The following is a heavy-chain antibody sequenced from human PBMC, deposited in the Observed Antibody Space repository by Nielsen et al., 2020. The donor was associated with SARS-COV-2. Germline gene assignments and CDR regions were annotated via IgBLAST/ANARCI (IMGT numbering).Heavy chain of an antibody. CDR2: IYYSGST. CDR3: ARGDVGGWGGYFDY. D-gene: IGHD6-19*01. Sequence: SETLSLTCTVSGGSISSYYWSWIRQPPGKELEWIGYIYYSGSTNYNPSLKSRVTISVDTSKNQISLKLSSVTAADTAVYYCARGDVGGWGGYFDYWGQGTLVTVSS. V-gene: IGHV4-59*01. J-gene: IGHJ4*02. CDR1: GGSISSYY.